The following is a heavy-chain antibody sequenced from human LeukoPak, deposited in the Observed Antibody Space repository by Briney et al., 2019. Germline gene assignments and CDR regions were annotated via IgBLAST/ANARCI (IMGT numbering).Heavy chain of an antibody. D-gene: IGHD3-10*01. Sequence: GGSLRLSCAASGFTFDDYAMHWVRQAPGKGLEWVSGISWSSGSIGYADSVKGRFTISRDNAKNSLYLQMNSLRAEDTALYYCAKDSMVRGVPVYFDYWGQGTLVTVSS. V-gene: IGHV3-9*01. CDR3: AKDSMVRGVPVYFDY. J-gene: IGHJ4*02. CDR1: GFTFDDYA. CDR2: ISWSSGSI.